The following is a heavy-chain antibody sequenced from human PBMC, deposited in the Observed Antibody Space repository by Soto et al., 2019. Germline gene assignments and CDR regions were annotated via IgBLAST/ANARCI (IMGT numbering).Heavy chain of an antibody. V-gene: IGHV1-3*01. Sequence: QVQLVQSGAEVKKPGASVKVSCKASGYTFTSYAMHWVRQAPGQRLEWMGWINAGNGNTKYSQKFQGRVTITRDTSASTAYMELSSLRSEDTAVYYCARAFTMIVVVPDCWGQGTLVTVSS. CDR2: INAGNGNT. CDR3: ARAFTMIVVVPDC. D-gene: IGHD3-22*01. J-gene: IGHJ4*02. CDR1: GYTFTSYA.